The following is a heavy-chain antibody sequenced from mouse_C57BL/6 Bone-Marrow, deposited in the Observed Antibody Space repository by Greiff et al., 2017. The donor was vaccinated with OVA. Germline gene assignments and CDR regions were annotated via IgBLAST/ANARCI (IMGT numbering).Heavy chain of an antibody. J-gene: IGHJ4*01. D-gene: IGHD1-1*01. CDR2: ISDGGSYT. V-gene: IGHV5-4*03. CDR1: GFTFSSYA. Sequence: EVKVVESGGGLVKPGGSLKLSCAASGFTFSSYAMSWVRQTPEKRLEWVATISDGGSYTYYPDNLKGRFTISRDNAKNNLYLQMSHLKSEDTAMYYSERGGITTEVARYDMDDWGQGTSVTVSS. CDR3: ERGGITTEVARYDMDD.